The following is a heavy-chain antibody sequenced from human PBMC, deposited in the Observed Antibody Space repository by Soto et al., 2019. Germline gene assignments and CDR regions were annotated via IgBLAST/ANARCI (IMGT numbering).Heavy chain of an antibody. D-gene: IGHD3-10*01. CDR1: GDSVSSNSAA. J-gene: IGHJ5*02. Sequence: SQTLSLTCAISGDSVSSNSAAWNWIRQSPSRGLEWLGRTYYRSKWYNDYAVPVKSRITINPDTSKNQFSLQLISVTPEDTAVYYCARELWFGVSADWFDPWGQGTPVTVSS. CDR3: ARELWFGVSADWFDP. CDR2: TYYRSKWYN. V-gene: IGHV6-1*01.